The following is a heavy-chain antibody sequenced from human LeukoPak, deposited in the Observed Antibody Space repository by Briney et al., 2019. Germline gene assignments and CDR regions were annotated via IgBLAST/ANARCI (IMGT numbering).Heavy chain of an antibody. CDR3: ARPREDFWSGYHSLFYYMDV. J-gene: IGHJ6*03. Sequence: GGSLRLSCAASGFTFSSYSMNWVRQAPGKGLEWVSSISSSSSYIYYADSVKGRFTISRDNAKNSLYLQVNSLRAEDTAVYYCARPREDFWSGYHSLFYYMDVWGKGTTVTVSS. D-gene: IGHD3-3*01. V-gene: IGHV3-21*01. CDR1: GFTFSSYS. CDR2: ISSSSSYI.